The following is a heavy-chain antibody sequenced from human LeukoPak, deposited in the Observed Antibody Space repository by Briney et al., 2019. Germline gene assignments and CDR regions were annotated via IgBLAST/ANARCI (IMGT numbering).Heavy chain of an antibody. CDR2: ISSSSSYI. CDR3: ARDSTYSNWFDP. V-gene: IGHV3-21*01. D-gene: IGHD1-26*01. CDR1: GFTFGSCW. Sequence: SGGSLRLSCAASGFTFGSCWMNWVRQAPGKGLEWVSSISSSSSYIYYADSVKGRFTISRDNAKNSLYLQMNSLRAEDTAVYYCARDSTYSNWFDPWGQGTLVTVSS. J-gene: IGHJ5*02.